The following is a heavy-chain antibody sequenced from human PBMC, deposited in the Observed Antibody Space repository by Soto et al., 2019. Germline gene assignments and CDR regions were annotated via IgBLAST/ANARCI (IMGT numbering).Heavy chain of an antibody. D-gene: IGHD3-22*01. V-gene: IGHV3-33*01. J-gene: IGHJ4*02. CDR1: GFTFSSYG. CDR2: IWYDGSNK. CDR3: ASANPYYYDSSGYLVY. Sequence: GGSLRLSCAASGFTFSSYGMHWVRQAPGKGLEWVAVIWYDGSNKYYADSVKGRFTISRDNSKNTLYLQMNSLRAEDTAVYYCASANPYYYDSSGYLVYWGQGTLVTVSS.